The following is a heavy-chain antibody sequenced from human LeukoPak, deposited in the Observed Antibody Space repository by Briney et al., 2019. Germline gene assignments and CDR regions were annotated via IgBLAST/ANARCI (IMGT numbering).Heavy chain of an antibody. Sequence: GGSLRLSCAASGFTFSSYWIHWVRQAPGKGLVWVSRINRDGSSTTYADSVKGRFTVSRDNAKNTLYLQMNSLRAEDTAVYYCARVPMVQGVNVDPCDYWGQGTLVTVSS. CDR2: INRDGSST. J-gene: IGHJ4*02. CDR3: ARVPMVQGVNVDPCDY. CDR1: GFTFSSYW. D-gene: IGHD3-10*01. V-gene: IGHV3-74*01.